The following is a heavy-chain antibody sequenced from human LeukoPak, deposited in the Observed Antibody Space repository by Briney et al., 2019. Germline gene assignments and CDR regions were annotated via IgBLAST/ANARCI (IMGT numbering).Heavy chain of an antibody. J-gene: IGHJ4*02. CDR2: ISSSSSYI. CDR3: ARDGQLWSPFDY. CDR1: GFTFSSYS. Sequence: GGSLRLSCASSGFTFSSYSMNWVRPAPGKGLEWVSSISSSSSYIYYADSVKGRFTISRDNAKNSLYLQMNSLRAEDTAVYYCARDGQLWSPFDYWGQGTLVTVSS. V-gene: IGHV3-21*01. D-gene: IGHD5-18*01.